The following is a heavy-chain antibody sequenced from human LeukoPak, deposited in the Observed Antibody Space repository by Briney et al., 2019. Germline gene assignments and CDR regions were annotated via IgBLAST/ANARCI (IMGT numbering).Heavy chain of an antibody. CDR3: ASERHYYGSGSVFDY. V-gene: IGHV4-4*07. CDR1: GGSFTENN. D-gene: IGHD3-10*01. Sequence: SETLSLTCAVFGGSFTENNWSWIRQPAGKGLEWIGRIYTSGSTNYNPSLKSRVTISVDTSKNQFSLKLSSVTAADTAVYYCASERHYYGSGSVFDYWGQGTLVTVSS. J-gene: IGHJ4*02. CDR2: IYTSGST.